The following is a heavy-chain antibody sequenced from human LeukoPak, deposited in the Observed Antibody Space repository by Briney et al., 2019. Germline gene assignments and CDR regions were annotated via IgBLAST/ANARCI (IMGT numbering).Heavy chain of an antibody. CDR1: GFTFSSYG. J-gene: IGHJ4*02. CDR2: ISYDGSNK. V-gene: IGHV3-30*18. D-gene: IGHD2-21*01. CDR3: AKDGDSSFFDY. Sequence: GGSLRLSCAASGFTFSSYGMHWVRQAPGKGLGWVAVISYDGSNKYYADSVKGRFTISRDNSKNTLYLQMNSLRAEDTAVYYCAKDGDSSFFDYWGQGTLVTVSS.